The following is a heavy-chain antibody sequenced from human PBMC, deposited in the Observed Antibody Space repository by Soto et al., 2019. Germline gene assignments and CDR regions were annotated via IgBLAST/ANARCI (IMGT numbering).Heavy chain of an antibody. CDR1: GFTFTSSA. CDR3: AAPRIAARRDYYYGMDV. V-gene: IGHV1-58*01. D-gene: IGHD6-6*01. Sequence: GASVKVSCTASGFTFTSSAVQWVRQARGQRLEWIGWIVVGSGNTNYAQKFQERVTITRDMSTSTAYMELSSLRSEDTAVYYCAAPRIAARRDYYYGMDVWGQGTTVTVSS. J-gene: IGHJ6*02. CDR2: IVVGSGNT.